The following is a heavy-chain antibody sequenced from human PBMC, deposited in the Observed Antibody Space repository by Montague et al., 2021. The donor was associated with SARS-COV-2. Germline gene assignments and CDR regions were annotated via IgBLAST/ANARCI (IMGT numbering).Heavy chain of an antibody. V-gene: IGHV6-1*01. J-gene: IGHJ3*02. Sequence: CAISGDSVSSVRAAWNWNRQTPSRGLEWLGRTSYRSKWINAYAXSLESRMSITPDTSTNQFSLHLSFVTPDDTAVYYCAREGVHAFDIWGQGTPVIVSS. CDR2: TSYRSKWIN. CDR3: AREGVHAFDI. CDR1: GDSVSSVRAA.